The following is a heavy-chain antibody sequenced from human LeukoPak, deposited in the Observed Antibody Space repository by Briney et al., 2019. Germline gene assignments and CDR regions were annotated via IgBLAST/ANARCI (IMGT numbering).Heavy chain of an antibody. J-gene: IGHJ5*02. V-gene: IGHV4-61*02. D-gene: IGHD3-22*01. CDR3: ARDLGYYDSSGYYNWFDP. CDR2: IYTSGST. CDR1: GGSISSGSYY. Sequence: KSSETLSLTCTVSGGSISSGSYYWSWIRQPAGKGLEWIGRIYTSGSTNYNPSLKSRVTISVDTSKNQFSLKLSSVTAADTAVYYCARDLGYYDSSGYYNWFDPWGQGTLVTVSS.